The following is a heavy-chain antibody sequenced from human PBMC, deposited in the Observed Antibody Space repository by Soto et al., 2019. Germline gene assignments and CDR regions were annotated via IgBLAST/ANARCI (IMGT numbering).Heavy chain of an antibody. CDR1: GFTFSSYS. Sequence: GGSLRLSCAASGFTFSSYSMNWVRQAPGKGLEWVSYISSSSSTIYYADSVKVRFTISRDNAKNSLYLQMNSLRDEDTAVYYCARAGGIAAAGTRVDAFDIWGQGTMVTVSS. V-gene: IGHV3-48*02. D-gene: IGHD6-13*01. CDR3: ARAGGIAAAGTRVDAFDI. CDR2: ISSSSSTI. J-gene: IGHJ3*02.